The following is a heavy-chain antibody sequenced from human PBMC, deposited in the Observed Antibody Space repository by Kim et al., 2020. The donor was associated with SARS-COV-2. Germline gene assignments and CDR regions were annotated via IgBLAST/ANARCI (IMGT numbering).Heavy chain of an antibody. CDR1: GFTFSSQS. CDR2: ISAASDYI. D-gene: IGHD1-1*01. Sequence: GGSLRLSCAASGFTFSSQSMNWVRQAPGKGLEWVSSISAASDYIFYADSVKGRFTISRDNAKRSLFLQMNSLRAEDTALYYCTRGGRPGVRTVYWCQGTLFDVSS. J-gene: IGHJ4*02. CDR3: TRGGRPGVRTVY. V-gene: IGHV3-21*01.